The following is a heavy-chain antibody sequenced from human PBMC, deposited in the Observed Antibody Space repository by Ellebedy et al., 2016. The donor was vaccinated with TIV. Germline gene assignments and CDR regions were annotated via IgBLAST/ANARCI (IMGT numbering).Heavy chain of an antibody. J-gene: IGHJ4*02. V-gene: IGHV3-74*01. Sequence: GESLKISCAASGFTFRNYWMHWVRQLPGKGLMWVSHTNTDGSRTSYAESVKGRFTISRDNAKNTLFLQMNSLRAEDTAVYYCARGKQTWKSEDFWGQGTLVTVSS. CDR2: TNTDGSRT. CDR3: ARGKQTWKSEDF. CDR1: GFTFRNYW. D-gene: IGHD1-1*01.